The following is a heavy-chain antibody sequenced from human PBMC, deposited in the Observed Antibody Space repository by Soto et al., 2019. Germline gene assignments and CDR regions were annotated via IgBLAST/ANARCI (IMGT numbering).Heavy chain of an antibody. CDR2: ISGSGGST. J-gene: IGHJ4*02. V-gene: IGHV3-23*01. D-gene: IGHD7-27*01. CDR3: AKEVSLGSTVDLGY. CDR1: GFTFTIFS. Sequence: PGGSLRLSSAASGFTFTIFSMSWVRQSPGKGLEWVSTISGSGGSTYYADAVKGRFTISRDNSMGTLYLQMKSLRVEDTAIYYCAKEVSLGSTVDLGYWGQGTLVTVSS.